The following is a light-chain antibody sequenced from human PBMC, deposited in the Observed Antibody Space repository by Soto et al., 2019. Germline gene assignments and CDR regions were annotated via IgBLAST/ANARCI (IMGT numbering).Light chain of an antibody. J-gene: IGLJ1*01. Sequence: QSVLTQPASVSGSPGQSITISCTGSSSDVGRYKYVYWYQHRPGEAPKLVIYEVSNRPSGVSNRFSGSKSGNTAALTISGLQAEEEADYLCSSFVSGSTLYVCGTGTKLNVL. CDR1: SSDVGRYKY. CDR3: SSFVSGSTLYV. V-gene: IGLV2-14*01. CDR2: EVS.